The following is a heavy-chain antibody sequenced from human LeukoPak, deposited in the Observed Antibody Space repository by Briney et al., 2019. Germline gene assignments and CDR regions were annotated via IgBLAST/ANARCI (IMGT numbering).Heavy chain of an antibody. CDR1: RFTFSSYA. D-gene: IGHD3-16*01. J-gene: IGHJ4*02. Sequence: GGSLRLSCAASRFTFSSYAMSWVRQAPGKGLDWVSAISGSGGSTYYADSVKGRFTISRDNSKNTLYLQMNSLRAEDTAVYYCAKGRDYDYFFDYWGQGTLVTVSS. CDR2: ISGSGGST. V-gene: IGHV3-23*01. CDR3: AKGRDYDYFFDY.